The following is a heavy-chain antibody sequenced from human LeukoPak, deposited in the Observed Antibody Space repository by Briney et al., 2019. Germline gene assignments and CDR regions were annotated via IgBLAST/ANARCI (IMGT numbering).Heavy chain of an antibody. CDR2: ISSSSSFI. J-gene: IGHJ3*02. Sequence: GGSLRLSCAASGLTFSSYNMNWVRQTPGKGLEWVSSISSSSSFIYYADSVKGRFTISRDNAKNSLYLQMNSLRAEDTAVYYCARDVLIAADGVIRLDAFDIWGQGTVVTVSS. CDR1: GLTFSSYN. D-gene: IGHD6-13*01. CDR3: ARDVLIAADGVIRLDAFDI. V-gene: IGHV3-21*01.